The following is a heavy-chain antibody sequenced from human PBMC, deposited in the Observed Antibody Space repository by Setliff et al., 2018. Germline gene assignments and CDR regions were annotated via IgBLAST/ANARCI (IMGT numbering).Heavy chain of an antibody. CDR2: IKSKTDGGTT. CDR3: TSLSDYGDYVGDY. Sequence: PGGSLRLSCAASRFTFTNAWMSWVRQAPGKGLEWLGRIKSKTDGGTTDYAAPVKGRFTISRDDLKNTLYLQMNSLKTEDTAVYYCTSLSDYGDYVGDYWGQGTLVTVSS. V-gene: IGHV3-15*01. CDR1: RFTFTNAW. J-gene: IGHJ4*02. D-gene: IGHD4-17*01.